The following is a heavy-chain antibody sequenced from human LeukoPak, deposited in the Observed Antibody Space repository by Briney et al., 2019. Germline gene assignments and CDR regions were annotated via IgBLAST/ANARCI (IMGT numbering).Heavy chain of an antibody. CDR1: GGSISSSNW. CDR2: IYHSGST. Sequence: PSETLSLTCAVSGGSISSSNWWSWVRQPPGKGLEWIGEIYHSGSTYYNPSLKSRVTVSVDTSKNQFSLKLSSVTAADTAVYYCARDKGKYGTSNFDYWGQGTLVTVSS. CDR3: ARDKGKYGTSNFDY. D-gene: IGHD1-26*01. V-gene: IGHV4-4*02. J-gene: IGHJ4*02.